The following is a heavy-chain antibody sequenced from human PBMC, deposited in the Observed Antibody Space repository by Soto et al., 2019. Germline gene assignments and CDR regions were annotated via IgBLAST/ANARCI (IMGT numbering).Heavy chain of an antibody. CDR1: GGSISSGGYY. V-gene: IGHV4-31*03. D-gene: IGHD4-4*01. CDR3: ARVVTTVTRAYYYYYGMDV. J-gene: IGHJ6*02. Sequence: QVQLQESGPGLVKPSQTLSLTCTVSGGSISSGGYYWSWIRQHPGKGLEWIGYIYYSGSTYYNPSLKSRVTISVYTSKNQFSLKLSSVTAADTAVYYCARVVTTVTRAYYYYYGMDVWGQGTTVTVSS. CDR2: IYYSGST.